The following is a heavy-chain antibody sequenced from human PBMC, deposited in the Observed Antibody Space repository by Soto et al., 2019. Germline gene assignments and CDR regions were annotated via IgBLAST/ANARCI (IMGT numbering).Heavy chain of an antibody. J-gene: IGHJ4*02. D-gene: IGHD1-20*01. Sequence: GASVKVSCKASGYTFTSYAMHWVRQAPGQRLEWMGWINAGNGNTKYSQKFQGRVTITRDTSASTAYMELSSLRSENKAVYYCGRDKITAIFDYWGQGTLVTVSS. CDR1: GYTFTSYA. V-gene: IGHV1-3*01. CDR2: INAGNGNT. CDR3: GRDKITAIFDY.